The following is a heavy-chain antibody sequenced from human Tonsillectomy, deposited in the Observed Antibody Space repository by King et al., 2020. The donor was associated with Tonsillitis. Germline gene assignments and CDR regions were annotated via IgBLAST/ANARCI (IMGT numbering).Heavy chain of an antibody. CDR3: AKPTLGGGNSFLFEY. Sequence: VQLVESGGGVVQPGRSLRLSCGASGCTFSSYGMHWVRQAPGKGLEWVAVISSDGNNRYYADSMKGRFTIFRDNSKSPLYLQMNSLKSEDTAVYYCAKPTLGGGNSFLFEYWGQGSLVTVSS. V-gene: IGHV3-30*18. J-gene: IGHJ4*02. CDR2: ISSDGNNR. CDR1: GCTFSSYG. D-gene: IGHD2/OR15-2a*01.